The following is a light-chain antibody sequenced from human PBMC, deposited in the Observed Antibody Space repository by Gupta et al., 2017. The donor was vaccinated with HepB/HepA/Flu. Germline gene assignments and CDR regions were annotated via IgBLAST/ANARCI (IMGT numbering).Light chain of an antibody. CDR2: GKN. CDR1: SLRSYY. J-gene: IGLJ2*01. Sequence: SSALTQDPAVSVALGQTVRITCHGDSLRSYYASWYQQQPGQAPVLVIYGKNNRHSGIPDRFSGSSSGNTASLTITGAQAEDEADYYSDSRDSICNHLVFGGGTKLTVL. CDR3: DSRDSICNHLV. V-gene: IGLV3-19*01.